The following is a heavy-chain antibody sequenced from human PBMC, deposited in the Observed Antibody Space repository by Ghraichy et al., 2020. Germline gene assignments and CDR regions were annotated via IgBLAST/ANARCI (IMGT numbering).Heavy chain of an antibody. Sequence: SVKVSCKASGGTFSSYAISWVRQAPGQGLEWMGGIIPIFGTANYAQKFQGRVTITADESTSTAYMELSSLRSEDTAVYYCASDPRSGYSTYYYYGMDVWGQGTTVTVSS. CDR1: GGTFSSYA. V-gene: IGHV1-69*13. CDR3: ASDPRSGYSTYYYYGMDV. CDR2: IIPIFGTA. J-gene: IGHJ6*02. D-gene: IGHD3-3*01.